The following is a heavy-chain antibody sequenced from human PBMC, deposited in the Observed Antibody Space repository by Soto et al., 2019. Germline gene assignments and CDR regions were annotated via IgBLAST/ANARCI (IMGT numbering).Heavy chain of an antibody. Sequence: ASVKVSCKASGYSFTDYHIHWVRQAPGQGLEWLGRINPKSGGTSTAQKFQGWVTMTRDRSISTVYMELTRLRSDDTAVYFCARGHSTDCSNGVCSFFYNHEMDVWGQGTTVTVTS. J-gene: IGHJ6*02. CDR2: INPKSGGT. V-gene: IGHV1-2*04. D-gene: IGHD2-8*01. CDR3: ARGHSTDCSNGVCSFFYNHEMDV. CDR1: GYSFTDYH.